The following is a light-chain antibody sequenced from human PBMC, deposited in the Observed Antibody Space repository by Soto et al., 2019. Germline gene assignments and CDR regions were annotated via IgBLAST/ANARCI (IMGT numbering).Light chain of an antibody. CDR1: QGISNW. V-gene: IGKV1-5*01. CDR2: DAS. Sequence: DIQMTQSPSTLSASVGDRVTITCRASQGISNWLAWYQQKPGKAPKLLIYDASSLESGVPSRFSGSGSGTEFTLTISSLQPDDFATYYCQKYNSYLWTFGQGTKVDIK. J-gene: IGKJ1*01. CDR3: QKYNSYLWT.